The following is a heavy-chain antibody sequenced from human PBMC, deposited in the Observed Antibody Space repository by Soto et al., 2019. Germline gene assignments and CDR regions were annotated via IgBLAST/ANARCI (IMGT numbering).Heavy chain of an antibody. CDR1: GGSFSGYY. Sequence: SETLSLTCAVYGGSFSGYYWSWIRQPPGKGLEWIGEINHSGSTNYNPSLKSRVTISVDTSKNQFSLKLSSVTAADTAVYYCAREAIFGVVIIGNFDYWGQGTLVTVS. D-gene: IGHD3-3*01. CDR3: AREAIFGVVIIGNFDY. V-gene: IGHV4-34*01. J-gene: IGHJ4*02. CDR2: INHSGST.